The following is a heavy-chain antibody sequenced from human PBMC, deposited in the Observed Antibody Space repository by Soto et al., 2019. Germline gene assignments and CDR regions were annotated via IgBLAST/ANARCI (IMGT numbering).Heavy chain of an antibody. J-gene: IGHJ6*02. D-gene: IGHD6-6*01. Sequence: QVQLVESGGGVVQPGRSLRLSCAASGFTFSSYGMHWVRQAPGKGLEWVAVISYDGSNKYYADSVKGRFTISRDNSKNTLYLQMNSLRAEDTAVYYCAKDRQLAHYYYYGMGVWGQGTTVTVSS. CDR3: AKDRQLAHYYYYGMGV. CDR1: GFTFSSYG. CDR2: ISYDGSNK. V-gene: IGHV3-30*18.